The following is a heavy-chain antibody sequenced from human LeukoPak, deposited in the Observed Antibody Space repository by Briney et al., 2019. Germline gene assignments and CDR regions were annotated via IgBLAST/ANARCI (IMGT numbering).Heavy chain of an antibody. D-gene: IGHD6-13*01. J-gene: IGHJ4*02. V-gene: IGHV2-70*01. CDR1: GFSFITSGMC. Sequence: SGPALVKPTQTLTLTCTFSGFSFITSGMCVSWIRHPPGKALEWLALIDLDDDKYYITLLKARLTISKDTSKNQAVLTMTNIDPVATATYYCARIPPTYSSSFYFDYWGQGTLVPVSS. CDR2: IDLDDDK. CDR3: ARIPPTYSSSFYFDY.